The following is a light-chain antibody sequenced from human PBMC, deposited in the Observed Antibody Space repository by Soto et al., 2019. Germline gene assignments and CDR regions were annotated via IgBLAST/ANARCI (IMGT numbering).Light chain of an antibody. Sequence: QSVLTQPASVSGSPGQSITISCTGTDSDVGGYNYVSWYRQHPGKAPKLMIYEVSNRPSGVSTRFSGSKSGNTASLTISGLQAEDEADYYCSSYTTSSTPYVFGTGTKVTVL. V-gene: IGLV2-14*01. CDR2: EVS. J-gene: IGLJ1*01. CDR1: DSDVGGYNY. CDR3: SSYTTSSTPYV.